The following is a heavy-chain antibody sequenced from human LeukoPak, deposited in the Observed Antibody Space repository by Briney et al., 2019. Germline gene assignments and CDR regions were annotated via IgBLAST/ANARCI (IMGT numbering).Heavy chain of an antibody. V-gene: IGHV1-69*13. Sequence: SVKVSCKASGGTFSSYAISWVRQAPGRGLEWMGGIIPIFGTANYAQKFQGRVTITADESTSTAYMELSSLRSEDTAVYYCARGAGAVVDTAMVFDHWGQGTLVTVSS. J-gene: IGHJ4*02. CDR2: IIPIFGTA. D-gene: IGHD5-18*01. CDR1: GGTFSSYA. CDR3: ARGAGAVVDTAMVFDH.